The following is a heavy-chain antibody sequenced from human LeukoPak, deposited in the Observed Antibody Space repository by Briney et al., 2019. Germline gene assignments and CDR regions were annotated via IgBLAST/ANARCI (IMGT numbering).Heavy chain of an antibody. CDR3: AKDAAQRRAPIRLTTYFDY. J-gene: IGHJ4*02. CDR2: IDGSSNNI. CDR1: GFTFSGYS. D-gene: IGHD4/OR15-4a*01. Sequence: GGSLRLSCAASGFTFSGYSMNWIRQAPGEGLEWLSYIDGSSNNIYYAESVKGRFTISRDNAKNSLYLQMNSLRAEDTAVYYCAKDAAQRRAPIRLTTYFDYWGQGTLVTVSS. V-gene: IGHV3-48*04.